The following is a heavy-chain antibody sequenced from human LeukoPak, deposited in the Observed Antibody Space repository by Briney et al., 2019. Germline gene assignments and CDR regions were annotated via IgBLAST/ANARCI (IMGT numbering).Heavy chain of an antibody. CDR2: IYYSGST. J-gene: IGHJ4*02. Sequence: PSETLSLTCTVSGGSISSYYWSWIRQPPGKGLEWIGYIYYSGSTNYNPSLKSRVTISVDTSKNQFSLKLSSVTAADTAVYYCAREKNYDSSGYYYSAIDYWGQGTLVTVSS. CDR3: AREKNYDSSGYYYSAIDY. V-gene: IGHV4-59*01. D-gene: IGHD3-22*01. CDR1: GGSISSYY.